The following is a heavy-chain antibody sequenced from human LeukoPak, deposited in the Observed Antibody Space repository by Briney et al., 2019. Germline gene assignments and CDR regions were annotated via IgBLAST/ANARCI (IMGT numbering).Heavy chain of an antibody. Sequence: ASVKVSCKASGYTFTGYYMHWVRQAPGQGLEWMGWINPNSGGTNYAQKFQGRVTMTRDTSISTAYMELSSLRSEDTAVYYCARTYSSSWYYFDYWGQGTLVTVSS. V-gene: IGHV1-2*02. CDR2: INPNSGGT. J-gene: IGHJ4*02. D-gene: IGHD6-13*01. CDR1: GYTFTGYY. CDR3: ARTYSSSWYYFDY.